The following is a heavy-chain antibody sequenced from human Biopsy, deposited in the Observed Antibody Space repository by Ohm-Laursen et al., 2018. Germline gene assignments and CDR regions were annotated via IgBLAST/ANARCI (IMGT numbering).Heavy chain of an antibody. CDR1: GGSIISSY. Sequence: SETLSLTCSVSGGSIISSYWSWIRQAPGKGLEWIGFISNSGNTNYNPSLKSRVTISADTSKNQFSLKLGSVTVADTAVFYCARRGSGGRSFDYWGQGSLVTVSS. D-gene: IGHD2-15*01. CDR2: ISNSGNT. J-gene: IGHJ4*02. V-gene: IGHV4-59*08. CDR3: ARRGSGGRSFDY.